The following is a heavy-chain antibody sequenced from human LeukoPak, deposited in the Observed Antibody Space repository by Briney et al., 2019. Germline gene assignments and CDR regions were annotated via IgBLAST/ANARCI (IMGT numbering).Heavy chain of an antibody. V-gene: IGHV1-18*01. CDR1: GYTFSSYG. CDR3: ARGPIIDIVVIPAAADYYHMDV. J-gene: IGHJ6*03. CDR2: ISTYNGDT. D-gene: IGHD2-2*01. Sequence: ASVKVSCKASGYTFSSYGITWVRQAPGQGLEWMGWISTYNGDTNYAQNLQGRVTMTTDTSTSTAYMELRSLRSDDTAVYYCARGPIIDIVVIPAAADYYHMDVWGKGTTVTVSS.